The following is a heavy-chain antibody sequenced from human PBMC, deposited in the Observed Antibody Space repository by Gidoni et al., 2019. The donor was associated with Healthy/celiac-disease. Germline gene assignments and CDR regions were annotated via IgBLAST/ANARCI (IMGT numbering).Heavy chain of an antibody. CDR1: GYTFTSYG. D-gene: IGHD3-10*01. CDR3: ARDLGNMVRAD. Sequence: QVQLVQSGAEVKKPGASVKVSCKASGYTFTSYGISWVRQAPGPGLEWMGWISAYNGNSNYAQKLQGRVTMPTDTSTSPAYMELWSLRSDDTAVYYCARDLGNMVRADWGQGTLVTVSS. V-gene: IGHV1-18*01. J-gene: IGHJ4*02. CDR2: ISAYNGNS.